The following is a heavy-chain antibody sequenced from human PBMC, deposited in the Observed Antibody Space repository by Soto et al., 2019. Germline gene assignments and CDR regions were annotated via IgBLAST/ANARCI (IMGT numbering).Heavy chain of an antibody. CDR1: GYTFTSYG. CDR3: ARSPIPPYYYDSSGPEGPFDY. J-gene: IGHJ4*02. V-gene: IGHV1-18*01. CDR2: ISAYNGNT. Sequence: GASVKVSCKASGYTFTSYGISWVRQAPGQGLEWMGWISAYNGNTNYAQKLQGRVTMTTDTSTSTAYMELRSLRSDDTAVYYCARSPIPPYYYDSSGPEGPFDYWGQGTLVTVSS. D-gene: IGHD3-22*01.